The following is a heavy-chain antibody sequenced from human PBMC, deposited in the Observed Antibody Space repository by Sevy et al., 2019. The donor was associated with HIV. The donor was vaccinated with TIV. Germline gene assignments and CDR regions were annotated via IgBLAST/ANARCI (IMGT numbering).Heavy chain of an antibody. CDR2: FDPEDGER. J-gene: IGHJ4*02. D-gene: IGHD3-22*01. CDR1: GHTLTDLS. V-gene: IGHV1-24*01. Sequence: ASVKASCKASGHTLTDLSMHWVRQAPGKGFEWIGRFDPEDGERIYAQKFQGRVTMTEDTSTDTAYMELSSLRSEDTAVYYCSATREYYSDSYGYFDYWGQGTLVIVSS. CDR3: SATREYYSDSYGYFDY.